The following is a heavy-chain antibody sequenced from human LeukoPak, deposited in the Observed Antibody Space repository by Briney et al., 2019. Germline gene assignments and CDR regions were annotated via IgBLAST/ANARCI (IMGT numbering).Heavy chain of an antibody. V-gene: IGHV1-18*01. CDR2: ISAYNGNT. Sequence: ASVKVSCKASGYTFTSYGISWVRQAPGQGLEWMGWISAYNGNTNYAQKLQGRVTMTTDTSTSTAYMELRSLRPDDTAVYYCARDSDIVVVPAPGPWGQGTLVTVSS. J-gene: IGHJ5*02. D-gene: IGHD2-2*01. CDR1: GYTFTSYG. CDR3: ARDSDIVVVPAPGP.